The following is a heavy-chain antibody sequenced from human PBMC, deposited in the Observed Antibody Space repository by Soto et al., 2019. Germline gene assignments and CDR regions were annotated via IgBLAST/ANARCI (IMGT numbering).Heavy chain of an antibody. J-gene: IGHJ4*02. CDR3: ARDHPHSYGVYYFDY. V-gene: IGHV4-31*03. Sequence: SETLSLTCTVSGGSISSGGYYWSWIRQHPGKGLEWIGYIYYSGSTYYNPSLKSRVTISIVTSKNQVSLKVSSVTAADTAVYYCARDHPHSYGVYYFDYWGQGTPVTVSS. CDR2: IYYSGST. D-gene: IGHD5-18*01. CDR1: GGSISSGGYY.